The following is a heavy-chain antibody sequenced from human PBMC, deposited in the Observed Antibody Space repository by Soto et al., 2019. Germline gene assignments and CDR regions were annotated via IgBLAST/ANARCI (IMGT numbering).Heavy chain of an antibody. D-gene: IGHD6-13*01. CDR2: IIPILGIA. CDR3: ARDTEQQLLPLYPF. CDR1: GGTFSSYT. V-gene: IGHV1-69*08. J-gene: IGHJ4*02. Sequence: QVQLVQSGAEVKKPGSSVKVSCKASGGTFSSYTISWVRQTPGQGLEWMGRIIPILGIANYAQKSQGRVTSTADKSTTTAYMGLSSLRSEDTAGYYCARDTEQQLLPLYPFWGQGPLVTVSS.